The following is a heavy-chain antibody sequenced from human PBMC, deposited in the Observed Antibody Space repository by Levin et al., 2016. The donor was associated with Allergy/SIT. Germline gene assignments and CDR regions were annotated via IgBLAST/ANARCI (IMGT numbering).Heavy chain of an antibody. CDR2: VSGTGDST. Sequence: GESLKISCAASGFSFATHAMSWVRQAPGKGLEWVSGVSGTGDSTYYAGSVRGRFTISRDNSKNTLYLQMNTLRAEDTAVYHCAKVAPHTPDDYGDHAVYWGPGTLVTVSS. J-gene: IGHJ4*02. CDR1: GFSFATHA. V-gene: IGHV3-23*01. CDR3: AKVAPHTPDDYGDHAVY. D-gene: IGHD4-17*01.